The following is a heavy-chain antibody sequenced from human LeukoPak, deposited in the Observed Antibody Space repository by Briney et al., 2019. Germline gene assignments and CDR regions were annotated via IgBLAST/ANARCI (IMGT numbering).Heavy chain of an antibody. Sequence: SETLSLTCTVSGGSIRSGDYYWSWIRQPPGKGLEWIGYIYYSGSTYHNPSLKSRVTISVDTSKNQLSLKLSSVTAADTAVYHCARDSSSWSGWFDPWGQGTLVTVSS. J-gene: IGHJ5*02. CDR3: ARDSSSWSGWFDP. CDR2: IYYSGST. V-gene: IGHV4-30-4*01. D-gene: IGHD6-13*01. CDR1: GGSIRSGDYY.